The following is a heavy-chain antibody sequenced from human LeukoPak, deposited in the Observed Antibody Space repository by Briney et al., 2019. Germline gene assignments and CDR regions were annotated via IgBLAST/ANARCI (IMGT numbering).Heavy chain of an antibody. CDR2: ISAYNGNT. Sequence: GASVKVSCKASGYTFTSYGISWVRQAPGQGLEWMGWISAYNGNTNYAQKLQGRVTMTTDTSTSTAYMELRSLRSDDTAVYYCARTLYSSGWYPRYMDVWGKGTTVTVSS. CDR1: GYTFTSYG. J-gene: IGHJ6*03. D-gene: IGHD6-19*01. V-gene: IGHV1-18*01. CDR3: ARTLYSSGWYPRYMDV.